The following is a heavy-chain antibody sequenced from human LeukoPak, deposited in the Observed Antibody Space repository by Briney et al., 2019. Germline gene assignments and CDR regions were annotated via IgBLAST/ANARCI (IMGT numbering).Heavy chain of an antibody. CDR3: ARAYVVGATTFDK. D-gene: IGHD1-26*01. CDR2: ISYDGSNK. Sequence: QPGGSLRLSCAASGFTFSSYAMHWVRQAPGKGLEWVAVISYDGSNKYYADSVKGRFTISRDNSKNTLYLQMNSLRTEDTAVYYCARAYVVGATTFDKWGQGTLVTVSS. V-gene: IGHV3-30*04. CDR1: GFTFSSYA. J-gene: IGHJ4*02.